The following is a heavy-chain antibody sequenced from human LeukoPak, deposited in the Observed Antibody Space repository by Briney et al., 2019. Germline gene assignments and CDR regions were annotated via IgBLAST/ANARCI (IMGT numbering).Heavy chain of an antibody. D-gene: IGHD3-3*01. J-gene: IGHJ3*02. CDR3: ARFSSDFWSGYYAFDI. CDR2: INPSGGST. V-gene: IGHV1-46*01. Sequence: GASVKVSCKASGYTFTSYYMHWVRQAPGQGLEWMGIINPSGGSTSYAQKFQGRVTMTRDTSTSTVYMELSSLRSEDTAAYYCARFSSDFWSGYYAFDIWGQGTMVTVSS. CDR1: GYTFTSYY.